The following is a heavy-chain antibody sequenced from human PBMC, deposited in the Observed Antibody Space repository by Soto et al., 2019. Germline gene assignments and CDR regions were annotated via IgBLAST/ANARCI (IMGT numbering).Heavy chain of an antibody. CDR1: GYTFTNFG. CDR2: ISAYNGNT. D-gene: IGHD5-18*01. J-gene: IGHJ4*02. CDR3: ARDQFDSYGPKGGLDY. Sequence: ASVKVSCKASGYTFTNFGISWVRQAPGQGLEWMGWISAYNGNTNYAQKLQGRVTMTTDTSTSTAYMELRSLRSDDTAVYYCARDQFDSYGPKGGLDYWGQGTLVTVSS. V-gene: IGHV1-18*01.